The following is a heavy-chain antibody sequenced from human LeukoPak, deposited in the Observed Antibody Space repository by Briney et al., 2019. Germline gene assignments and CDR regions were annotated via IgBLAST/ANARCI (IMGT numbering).Heavy chain of an antibody. V-gene: IGHV4-4*07. Sequence: PSETLSLTCTVSGGSINSYYWSWIRQPAGKGLEWIGRIYSSGSTNNNPSLKSRVSMSVDTSKNQFSLKLTSVTAADTAVYYCARGGKATVVTMWGQGILVTVSS. CDR3: ARGGKATVVTM. D-gene: IGHD4-23*01. J-gene: IGHJ4*02. CDR2: IYSSGST. CDR1: GGSINSYY.